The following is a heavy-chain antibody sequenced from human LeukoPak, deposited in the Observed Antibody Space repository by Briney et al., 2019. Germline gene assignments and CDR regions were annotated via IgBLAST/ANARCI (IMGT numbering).Heavy chain of an antibody. D-gene: IGHD3-10*01. CDR3: ARDHGSGSYPNLDY. Sequence: PGRSLRLSCAASGFTFSSYGMHWVRQAPGKGLEWVAVIWYDGSNKYYADSVKGRFTISRDNSKNTLYLQMNSLRAEDTAVYYCARDHGSGSYPNLDYWGQGTLVTVSS. CDR1: GFTFSSYG. CDR2: IWYDGSNK. V-gene: IGHV3-33*01. J-gene: IGHJ4*02.